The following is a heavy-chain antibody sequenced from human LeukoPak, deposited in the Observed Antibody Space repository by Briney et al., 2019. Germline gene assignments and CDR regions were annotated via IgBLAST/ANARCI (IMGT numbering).Heavy chain of an antibody. CDR2: ISASGVMT. J-gene: IGHJ4*02. D-gene: IGHD1-26*01. Sequence: GGSLRLSCAASGFTFTNYAMTWVRQAPGKGLEWASSISASGVMTYYADSVKGRFTVSRDNSKNSLYLQMSSLTAADTAVYYCAKDRSIGTYYTFDHWGQGTLVTVSS. CDR1: GFTFTNYA. CDR3: AKDRSIGTYYTFDH. V-gene: IGHV3-23*01.